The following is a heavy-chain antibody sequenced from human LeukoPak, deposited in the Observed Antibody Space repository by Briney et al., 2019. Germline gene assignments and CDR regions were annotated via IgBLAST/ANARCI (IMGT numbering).Heavy chain of an antibody. CDR2: ISSSSTYI. CDR3: ARDNYYDSSGYYSTPDYFDY. D-gene: IGHD3-22*01. CDR1: GFTFSSYA. Sequence: GGSLRLSCAASGFTFSSYAMSWVRQAPGKGLEWVSSISSSSTYIYYADSMKGRFTISRDNAKNSLHLQMNSLRAEDTAVYYCARDNYYDSSGYYSTPDYFDYWGQGTLVTVSS. V-gene: IGHV3-21*01. J-gene: IGHJ4*02.